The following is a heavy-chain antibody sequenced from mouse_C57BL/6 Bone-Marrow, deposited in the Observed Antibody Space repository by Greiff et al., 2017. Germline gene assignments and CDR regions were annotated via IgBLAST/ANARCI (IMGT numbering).Heavy chain of an antibody. D-gene: IGHD3-1*01. J-gene: IGHJ3*01. CDR1: GYTFTNYW. CDR2: IYPGGGYT. V-gene: IGHV1-63*01. CDR3: ARSDRGLAWFAY. Sequence: QVQLQQSGAELVRPGTSVKMSCKASGYTFTNYWIGWAKQRPGHGLEWIGDIYPGGGYTNYNEKFKGKATLTADKSSSTAYVQFSSLTSEDAAIYYCARSDRGLAWFAYWGQGTLVTVSA.